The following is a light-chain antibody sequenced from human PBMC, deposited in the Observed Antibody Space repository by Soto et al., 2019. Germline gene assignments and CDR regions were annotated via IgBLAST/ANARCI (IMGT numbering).Light chain of an antibody. J-gene: IGLJ1*01. V-gene: IGLV2-8*01. CDR2: EVS. CDR1: SSEVGAHNY. Sequence: SAMTQPPSASGSSGQSVSISGTGNSSEVGAHNYVSWYQKRAGKAPKLIIYEVSKWPSGVPDRFSGSTSGNTAALTVFGLQAEDEADYSCSAYRHSNFQTVFGTGTKVHVL. CDR3: SAYRHSNFQTV.